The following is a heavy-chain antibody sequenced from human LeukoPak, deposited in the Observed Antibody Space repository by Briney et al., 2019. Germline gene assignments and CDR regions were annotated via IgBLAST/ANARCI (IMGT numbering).Heavy chain of an antibody. CDR3: PKVLYRSDWYHSLDP. J-gene: IGHJ5*02. CDR2: ISHDGNRK. V-gene: IGHV3-30*18. Sequence: GGSLRLACAGSGFTLSTDGMHWVRQAPGKGLEWVGRISHDGNRKQYADFAKGRLTISRDNSTNTLYLHMTPRTTAHTPPYPRPKVLYRSDWYHSLDPSGPGALVTASS. CDR1: GFTLSTDG. D-gene: IGHD6-19*01.